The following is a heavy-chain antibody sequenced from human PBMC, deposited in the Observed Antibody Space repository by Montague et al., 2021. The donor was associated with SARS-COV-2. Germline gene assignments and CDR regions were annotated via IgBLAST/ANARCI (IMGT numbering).Heavy chain of an antibody. Sequence: SETLSLTRGVYGGSFGDDHWSWIRQPPGKGLEWIGDIKQSGSTNYNPSLKSRVTISVDTSRNQFSLKLTSVTAADTAVYFCARGHLSVSTIVVVFTSASYYFDYWGQGALVTVSS. V-gene: IGHV4-34*01. CDR3: ARGHLSVSTIVVVFTSASYYFDY. J-gene: IGHJ4*02. CDR1: GGSFGDDH. D-gene: IGHD3-22*01. CDR2: IKQSGST.